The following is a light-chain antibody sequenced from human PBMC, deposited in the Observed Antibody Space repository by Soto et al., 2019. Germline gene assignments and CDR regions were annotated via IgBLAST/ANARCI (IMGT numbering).Light chain of an antibody. V-gene: IGKV1-39*01. CDR3: QQYHSSPTWT. J-gene: IGKJ1*01. Sequence: DIQMTQSPSSLSASVGDGVSITCRASQSISTYLSWYQQKPGKVPKLLIYGASSLQTGVPSRFSGSGSGTEFIFTISSLQPEDFATYYCQQYHSSPTWTFGQGTKVDIK. CDR2: GAS. CDR1: QSISTY.